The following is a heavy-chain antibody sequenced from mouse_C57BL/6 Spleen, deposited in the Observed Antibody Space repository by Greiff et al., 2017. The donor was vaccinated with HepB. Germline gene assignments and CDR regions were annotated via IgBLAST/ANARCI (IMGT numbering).Heavy chain of an antibody. CDR3: ARQLRGYAMDY. D-gene: IGHD3-2*02. CDR1: GFTFSDYY. Sequence: EVKLQESGGGLVQPGGSLKLSCAASGFTFSDYYMYWVRQTPEKRLEWVAYISNGGGSTYYPDTVKGRFTISRDNAKNTLYLQMSRLKSEDTAMYYGARQLRGYAMDYWGQGTSVTVSS. V-gene: IGHV5-12*01. CDR2: ISNGGGST. J-gene: IGHJ4*01.